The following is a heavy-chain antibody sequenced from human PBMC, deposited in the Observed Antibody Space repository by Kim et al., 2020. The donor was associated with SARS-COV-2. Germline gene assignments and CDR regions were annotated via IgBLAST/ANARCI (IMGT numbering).Heavy chain of an antibody. V-gene: IGHV1-3*01. CDR3: ARDPRYGSSVAGTIV. Sequence: ASVKVSCKASGYTFTSYAMHWVRQAPGQRLEWMGWINAGNGNTKYSQKFQGRVTITRDTSASTAYMELSSLRSEDTAVYYCARDPRYGSSVAGTIVWGQGTLVTVSS. CDR1: GYTFTSYA. D-gene: IGHD6-19*01. CDR2: INAGNGNT. J-gene: IGHJ4*02.